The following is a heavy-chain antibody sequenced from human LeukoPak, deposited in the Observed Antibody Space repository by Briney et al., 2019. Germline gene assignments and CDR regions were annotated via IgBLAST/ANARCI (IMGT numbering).Heavy chain of an antibody. J-gene: IGHJ6*03. CDR3: ARAADPYSSSWYTKGGYYYYYYYMDV. CDR2: IIPIFGTA. Sequence: ASVKVSCKASGYTFINHGISWVRQAPGQGLEWMGGIIPIFGTANYAQKFQGRVTITADESTSTAYMELSSLRSEDTAVYYCARAADPYSSSWYTKGGYYYYYYYMDVWGKGTTVTVSS. CDR1: GYTFINHG. D-gene: IGHD6-13*01. V-gene: IGHV1-69*13.